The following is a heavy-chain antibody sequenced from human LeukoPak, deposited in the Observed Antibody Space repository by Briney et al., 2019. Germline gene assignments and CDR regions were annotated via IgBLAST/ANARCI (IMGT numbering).Heavy chain of an antibody. CDR2: TYYDGSKK. CDR3: ARGPDGYNSHFDY. D-gene: IGHD5-24*01. J-gene: IGHJ4*02. V-gene: IGHV3-30-3*01. Sequence: GGSLRLSCVPSGXTSTDYAMHWVRQPPGKGLEWVGATYYDGSKKYYAHSVEGRFTISRDNSKNTLYLHMKSLRVEDTAVYYCARGPDGYNSHFDYWGQGTLVTVSS. CDR1: GXTSTDYA.